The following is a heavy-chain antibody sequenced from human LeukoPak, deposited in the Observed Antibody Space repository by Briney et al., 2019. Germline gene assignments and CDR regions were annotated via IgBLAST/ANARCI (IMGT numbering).Heavy chain of an antibody. Sequence: SETLSLTCTVSGDSISPYYWGWIRQPPGKGLEWIGYIYYSGDTTYNPSLKSRVTMSVDTPKNQFSLKLSSVTAADTAVYYCARDKQPGDYWGQGALVTVSS. CDR3: ARDKQPGDY. CDR2: IYYSGDT. J-gene: IGHJ4*02. V-gene: IGHV4-59*01. D-gene: IGHD1-1*01. CDR1: GDSISPYY.